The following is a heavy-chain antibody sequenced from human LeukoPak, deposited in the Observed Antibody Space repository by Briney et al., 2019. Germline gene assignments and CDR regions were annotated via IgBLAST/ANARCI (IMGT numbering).Heavy chain of an antibody. D-gene: IGHD6-19*01. CDR1: GYTFTGYY. V-gene: IGHV1-2*06. CDR2: INPNSGGT. CDR3: ARFRRGAVAGTVSNYYYYMDV. Sequence: ASVKVSCKASGYTFTGYYMHWVRQAPGQGLEWMGRINPNSGGTNYAQKFQGRVTMTRDTSISTAYMELSRLRSDDTAVYYCARFRRGAVAGTVSNYYYYMDVWGKGTTVTVSS. J-gene: IGHJ6*03.